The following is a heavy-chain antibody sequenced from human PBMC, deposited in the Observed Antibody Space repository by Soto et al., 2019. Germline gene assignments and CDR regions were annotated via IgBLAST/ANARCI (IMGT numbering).Heavy chain of an antibody. D-gene: IGHD1-7*01. Sequence: PGGSLRLSCRPSGFSVSDKYMAWVRQAPGKGLEWVTSISNLDVTHYTDSVRGRFTISRDYSQNTVFLQMNDLRVEDTAIYYCATGPQRNSLYFYWGQGALVTVSS. J-gene: IGHJ4*02. CDR1: GFSVSDKY. CDR3: ATGPQRNSLYFY. V-gene: IGHV3-53*01. CDR2: ISNLDVT.